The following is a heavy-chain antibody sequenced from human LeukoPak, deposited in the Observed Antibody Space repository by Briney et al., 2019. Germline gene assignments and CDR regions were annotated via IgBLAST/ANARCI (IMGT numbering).Heavy chain of an antibody. V-gene: IGHV3-53*01. D-gene: IGHD4-17*01. CDR2: IYSGGST. J-gene: IGHJ4*02. Sequence: GGSLRLSCAASGFTVSSNYMSWVRQAPGKGLEWVSVIYSGGSTYYAASVKGRFTISRDNSKNTLYLQMNSLRAEDTAVYYCARTPYGDYADYWGQGTLVTVSS. CDR1: GFTVSSNY. CDR3: ARTPYGDYADY.